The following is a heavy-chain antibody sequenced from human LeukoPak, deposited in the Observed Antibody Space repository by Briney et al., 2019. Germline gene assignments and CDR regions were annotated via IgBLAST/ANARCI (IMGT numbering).Heavy chain of an antibody. CDR3: ARGRLSTYLQYFQH. D-gene: IGHD4/OR15-4a*01. V-gene: IGHV4-34*01. J-gene: IGHJ1*01. CDR2: INHSGST. Sequence: PSETLSLTCAVYGGSFSGYYWSRIRQPPGKGLELIGEINHSGSTNYNPSLKSRVTISVDTSKNQFSLKLSSVTAADTAVYYCARGRLSTYLQYFQHWGQGTLVTVSS. CDR1: GGSFSGYY.